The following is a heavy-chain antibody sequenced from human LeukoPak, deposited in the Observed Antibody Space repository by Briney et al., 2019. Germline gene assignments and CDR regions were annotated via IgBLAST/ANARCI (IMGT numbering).Heavy chain of an antibody. J-gene: IGHJ4*02. CDR2: ISGSGGST. CDR3: AKSPSYYDSSGYYVY. V-gene: IGHV3-23*01. CDR1: GFTFSSYA. D-gene: IGHD3-22*01. Sequence: GGSLRLSCAASGFTFSSYAMSWVRQAPGKGLEWVSAISGSGGSTYYADSVKGRFTISRDNSKNTLYLQMNSLRAEDTAVYYCAKSPSYYDSSGYYVYWGQGTLVTVSS.